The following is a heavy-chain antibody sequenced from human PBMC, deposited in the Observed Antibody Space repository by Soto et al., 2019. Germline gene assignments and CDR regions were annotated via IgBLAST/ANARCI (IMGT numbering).Heavy chain of an antibody. CDR1: GFTFSNYA. CDR3: AKGTRYCINCVCVVIDY. CDR2: ISGSGSST. J-gene: IGHJ4*02. D-gene: IGHD2-8*01. V-gene: IGHV3-23*01. Sequence: EVQVLDSGGGLVQPGGSLRLSCAASGFTFSNYAMNWVRQAPGKGLEWVSAISGSGSSTYYADSVKGRFTISRDNSKNTLYLQMNSLGAEDTAVYYCAKGTRYCINCVCVVIDYWGQGTLVTVSS.